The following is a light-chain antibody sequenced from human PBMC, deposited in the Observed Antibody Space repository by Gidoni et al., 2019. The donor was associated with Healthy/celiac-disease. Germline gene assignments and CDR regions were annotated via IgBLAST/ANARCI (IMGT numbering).Light chain of an antibody. CDR2: GAS. Sequence: EIGLTQSPGTLSLSTGERATRSCRASQSVSSSYLAWYQQKPGPAPRLLIYGASSRATGIPDRFSGSGSGTDFTLTISRLDPEDFAVYYCQQYGSSPFTFGSWDQSGYQT. J-gene: IGKJ3*01. V-gene: IGKV3-20*01. CDR1: QSVSSSY. CDR3: QQYGSSPFT.